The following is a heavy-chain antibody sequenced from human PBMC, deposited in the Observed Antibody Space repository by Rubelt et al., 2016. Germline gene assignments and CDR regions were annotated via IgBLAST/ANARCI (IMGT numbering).Heavy chain of an antibody. V-gene: IGHV4-34*01. CDR1: GGSFTGHY. J-gene: IGHJ4*02. D-gene: IGHD3-9*01. CDR2: TDLNGGT. Sequence: QVQLHQWGAGLLKPSETLSLTCTVSGGSFTGHYWIWVRQPPGKGLEWIGETDLNGGTNYAPSLKSWVTISLDTSDKQFCLKLNSVTAADTAVYYWARGVRTDWPVGPDWGQGTLVTVSS. CDR3: ARGVRTDWPVGPD.